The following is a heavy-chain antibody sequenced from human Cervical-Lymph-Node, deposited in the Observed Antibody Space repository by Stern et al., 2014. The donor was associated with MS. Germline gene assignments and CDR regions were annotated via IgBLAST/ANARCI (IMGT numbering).Heavy chain of an antibody. J-gene: IGHJ3*01. V-gene: IGHV5-51*01. CDR1: GYTFSNYW. CDR3: VRRRDSAGYDTFDL. Sequence: EVQLVQSGAEVKKPGESLKISCRTSGYTFSNYWIGWVRQMPGTGLEWMGVIYPADSDTPYSPSFQGQVTISAAESISTAYLQWRSLKASDTAMYYCVRRRDSAGYDTFDLWGQGTMLIVSS. D-gene: IGHD3-22*01. CDR2: IYPADSDT.